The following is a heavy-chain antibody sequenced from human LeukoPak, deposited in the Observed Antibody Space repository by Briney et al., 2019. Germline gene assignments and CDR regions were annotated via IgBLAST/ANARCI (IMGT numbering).Heavy chain of an antibody. J-gene: IGHJ5*02. V-gene: IGHV4-31*03. CDR1: GGSISSGDYY. CDR2: IYYSGST. D-gene: IGHD2-15*01. Sequence: SETLSLTCTVSGGSISSGDYYWSWIRQHPGKGLAWIGYIYYSGSTYYNPSLKSRVTISVDTSKSQFSLKLSSVTAADTAVYYCAGVNCSGGSCYWFDPWGQGTLVTVSS. CDR3: AGVNCSGGSCYWFDP.